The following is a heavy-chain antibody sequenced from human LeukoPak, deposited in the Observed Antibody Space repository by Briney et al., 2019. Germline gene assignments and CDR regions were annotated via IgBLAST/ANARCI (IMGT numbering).Heavy chain of an antibody. V-gene: IGHV3-73*01. J-gene: IGHJ5*02. CDR1: GFTFSGSA. CDR2: IRSKANSYAT. Sequence: GGSLRLSCAASGFTFSGSAMHWVRQASGKGLEWVGRIRSKANSYATAYVASVKGRFTISRDDSKNTAYLQMNSLKTEDTAVYYCTVVIAVAGSWGQGTLVTVSS. D-gene: IGHD6-19*01. CDR3: TVVIAVAGS.